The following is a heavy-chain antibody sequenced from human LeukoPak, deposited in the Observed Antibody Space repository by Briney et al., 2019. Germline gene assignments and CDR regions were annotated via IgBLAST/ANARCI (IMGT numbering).Heavy chain of an antibody. CDR2: INGDGSYT. D-gene: IGHD4/OR15-4a*01. J-gene: IGHJ4*02. Sequence: GGSLRLSCATSGFTFSGYWMHWVRQAPGKGLVRLSLINGDGSYTIYADSVKGRFTISRDNAKNTLYLQMDSLRAEDTAVYYCARDGVQTTPFDYWGQGTLVTVSS. V-gene: IGHV3-74*01. CDR1: GFTFSGYW. CDR3: ARDGVQTTPFDY.